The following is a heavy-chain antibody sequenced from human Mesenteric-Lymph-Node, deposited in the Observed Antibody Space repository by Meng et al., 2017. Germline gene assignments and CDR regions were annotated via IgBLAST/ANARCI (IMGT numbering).Heavy chain of an antibody. CDR1: GYTLTSYG. J-gene: IGHJ5*02. CDR2: ISAYNGNT. CDR3: ARDPSNLAAGRNWFDP. V-gene: IGHV1-18*01. Sequence: QVQLVEHGAEGKKPGASVKVSCKAAGYTLTSYGISWVRQAPGQGLEWMGWISAYNGNTNYAQKLQGRVTMTTDTSTSTAYMELRSLRSDDTAVYYCARDPSNLAAGRNWFDPWGQGTLVTVSS. D-gene: IGHD6-13*01.